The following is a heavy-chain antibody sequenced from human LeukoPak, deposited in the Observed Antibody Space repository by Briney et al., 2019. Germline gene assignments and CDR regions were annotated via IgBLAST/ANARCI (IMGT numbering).Heavy chain of an antibody. CDR3: ASREVEMATKDWYFDL. CDR1: GGSISSSSYY. Sequence: SETLSLTCTVSGGSISSSSYYWGWIRQPPGKGLEWIGSIYYSGSTYYNPSLKSRVTISVDTSKNQFSLKLSSVTAADTAVYYCASREVEMATKDWYFDLWGRGTLVTASS. D-gene: IGHD5-24*01. J-gene: IGHJ2*01. CDR2: IYYSGST. V-gene: IGHV4-39*01.